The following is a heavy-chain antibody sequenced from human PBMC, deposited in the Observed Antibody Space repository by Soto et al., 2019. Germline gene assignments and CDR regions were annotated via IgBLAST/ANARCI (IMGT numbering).Heavy chain of an antibody. CDR1: GGTFSSYA. Sequence: QVQLAQSGAEVKKPGSSVKVSCKASGGTFSSYAISWVRQAPGQGLEWMGGIIPIFGTANYAQKFQGRVTITADESTSTAYMELSSLRSEDTAVYYCARGECSSTSCYVYYYYGMDVWGQGTTVTVSS. D-gene: IGHD2-2*01. CDR3: ARGECSSTSCYVYYYYGMDV. V-gene: IGHV1-69*01. J-gene: IGHJ6*02. CDR2: IIPIFGTA.